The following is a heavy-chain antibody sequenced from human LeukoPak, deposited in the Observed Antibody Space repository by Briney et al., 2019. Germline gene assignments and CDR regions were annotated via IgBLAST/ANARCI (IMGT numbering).Heavy chain of an antibody. CDR3: ARDRVGTEVDY. J-gene: IGHJ4*02. V-gene: IGHV1-18*01. Sequence: ASVKVSCKASGYTFTSDGISWVRQAPGQGLEWMGWISAYNGNTNYAQKLQGRVTMTTDTSPSTAYMELRSLRSDDTAVYYCARDRVGTEVDYWGQGTLVTVSS. CDR2: ISAYNGNT. CDR1: GYTFTSDG. D-gene: IGHD1-26*01.